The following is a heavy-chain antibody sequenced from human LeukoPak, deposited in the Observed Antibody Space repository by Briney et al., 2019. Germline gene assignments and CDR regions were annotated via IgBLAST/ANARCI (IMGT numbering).Heavy chain of an antibody. J-gene: IGHJ3*02. V-gene: IGHV3-64*01. CDR2: ISGTGGTT. Sequence: GGSLGLSCAASGFTFSSCAMHWVRQAPGKGLEYVAAISGTGGTTYYANPVKGRFTISRDNSRNTLYLQVGSLRAEDMAVYYCARGHYDYVWGSYAFDIWGQGTMATVSS. CDR1: GFTFSSCA. CDR3: ARGHYDYVWGSYAFDI. D-gene: IGHD3-16*01.